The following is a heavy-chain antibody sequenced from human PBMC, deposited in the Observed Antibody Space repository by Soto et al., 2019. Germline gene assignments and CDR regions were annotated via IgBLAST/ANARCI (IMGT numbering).Heavy chain of an antibody. CDR2: IYHSGST. V-gene: IGHV4-4*02. D-gene: IGHD1-26*01. CDR3: ARIGGAMDSFDY. Sequence: SETLSLTCAVSSGSISSSDCWSWVRQPPGKGLEWIGEIYHSGSTNYNPSLKSRVTISVDKSKNQFSLKLSSVTAADTAVYYCARIGGAMDSFDYWGQGTLVTVS. CDR1: SGSISSSDC. J-gene: IGHJ4*02.